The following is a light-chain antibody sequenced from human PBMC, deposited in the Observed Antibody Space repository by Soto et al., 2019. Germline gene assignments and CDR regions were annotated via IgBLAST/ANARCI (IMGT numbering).Light chain of an antibody. CDR3: QQYSSSPRT. V-gene: IGKV3-20*01. J-gene: IGKJ1*01. Sequence: EIVLTQSPGTLSLSPGERATLSCRASQSVSDNYLTWYQQKPGQAPRLLIYGASIRATGIPDRFSGSGSGTDFTLTISRLEPEDFAVYYCQQYSSSPRTFGQGTKVEIK. CDR1: QSVSDNY. CDR2: GAS.